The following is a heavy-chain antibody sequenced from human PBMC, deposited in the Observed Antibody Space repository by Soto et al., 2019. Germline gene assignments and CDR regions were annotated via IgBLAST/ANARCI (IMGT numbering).Heavy chain of an antibody. CDR2: ITTSSSFR. CDR1: GFTFSTYS. Sequence: LRLSCAASGFTFSTYSMNWVRQAPGRGLEWVADITTSSSFRFYADSVKGRFTISRDDAKNSLYLQMNSLRAEDTGVYYCARDLGVALATLTLDYWGQGTLVTVSS. D-gene: IGHD2-15*01. J-gene: IGHJ4*02. CDR3: ARDLGVALATLTLDY. V-gene: IGHV3-21*01.